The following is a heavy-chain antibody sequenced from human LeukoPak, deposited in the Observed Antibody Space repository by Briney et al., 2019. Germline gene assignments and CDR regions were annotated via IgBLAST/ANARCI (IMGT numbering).Heavy chain of an antibody. CDR1: GGSISSYY. CDR3: EKTGYDILTGYYSEN. Sequence: SETLSLTCTVSGGSISSYYWSWIRQPPGKGLDWIGYIYYSGSTNYNPSLKSRVTISVDTSKNQFSLKLSSVTAADTAVYYWEKTGYDILTGYYSENWGQGTLVTVSS. J-gene: IGHJ4*02. CDR2: IYYSGST. D-gene: IGHD3-9*01. V-gene: IGHV4-59*01.